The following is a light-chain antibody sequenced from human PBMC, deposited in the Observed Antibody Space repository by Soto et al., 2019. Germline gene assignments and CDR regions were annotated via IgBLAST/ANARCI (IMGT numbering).Light chain of an antibody. CDR2: AAS. J-gene: IGKJ1*01. Sequence: VIWMTQSPSLLSASTGDRVTISCRMSQDISNNLAWYHQKPGKAPELLIYAASTLQSGVPSRFSGSGSGTDFPLTISGLQSEDFATYYCQQYYSFPGTFGQGTKVE. CDR3: QQYYSFPGT. CDR1: QDISNN. V-gene: IGKV1D-8*01.